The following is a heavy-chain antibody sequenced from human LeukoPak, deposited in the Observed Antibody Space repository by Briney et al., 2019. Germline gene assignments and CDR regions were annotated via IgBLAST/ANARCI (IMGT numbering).Heavy chain of an antibody. CDR2: ISGSSVYI. Sequence: PGGSLRLSCAASEFTLSNYAMNWVRQAPGKGLEWVSAISGSSVYIYYADSVKGRFTISRDNAKNSLFLQMNSLRAEDTAGYYCARGLGSSNYDVGNLWGQGTLVTVSS. J-gene: IGHJ5*02. CDR3: ARGLGSSNYDVGNL. V-gene: IGHV3-21*01. D-gene: IGHD3-10*02. CDR1: EFTLSNYA.